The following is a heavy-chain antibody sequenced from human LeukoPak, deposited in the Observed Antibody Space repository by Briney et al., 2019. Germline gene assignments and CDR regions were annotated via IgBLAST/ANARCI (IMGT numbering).Heavy chain of an antibody. CDR2: IYYSGST. D-gene: IGHD3-10*01. CDR1: GGSISSSSYY. Sequence: SETLSLTCTVSGGSISSSSYYWGWIRQPPGKGLEWIGSIYYSGSTYYNPSLKSRVTISVDTSKNQFSLKLSSVTAADTAVYYCARDGSRSSWFDPWGQGTLVTVSS. J-gene: IGHJ5*02. CDR3: ARDGSRSSWFDP. V-gene: IGHV4-39*07.